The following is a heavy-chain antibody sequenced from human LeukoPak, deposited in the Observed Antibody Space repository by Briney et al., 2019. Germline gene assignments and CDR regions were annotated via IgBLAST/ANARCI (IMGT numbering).Heavy chain of an antibody. Sequence: SETLSLTCTVSGGSISSGDYYWSWIRQPPGKGLEWIGYIYYSGSTYYNPSLKSRVTISVDTSKNQFSLKLSSVTAADTAVYYCARVATQKRGRWFDPWGQGTLVTVSS. D-gene: IGHD1-26*01. CDR3: ARVATQKRGRWFDP. CDR2: IYYSGST. V-gene: IGHV4-30-4*02. J-gene: IGHJ5*02. CDR1: GGSISSGDYY.